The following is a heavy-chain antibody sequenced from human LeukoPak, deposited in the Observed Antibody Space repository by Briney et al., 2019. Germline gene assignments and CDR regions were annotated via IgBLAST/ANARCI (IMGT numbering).Heavy chain of an antibody. J-gene: IGHJ4*02. CDR2: ISYDGSNK. CDR1: GFTFSSYG. Sequence: GGSLRLSCAASGFTFSSYGMHWVRQAPGKGLEWVAVISYDGSNKYYADSVKGRFTISRDNSKNTLYLQMNSLRAEDTAVYYCAKDLRGCSSTSRYPGYWGQGTLVTVSS. CDR3: AKDLRGCSSTSRYPGY. D-gene: IGHD2-2*01. V-gene: IGHV3-30*18.